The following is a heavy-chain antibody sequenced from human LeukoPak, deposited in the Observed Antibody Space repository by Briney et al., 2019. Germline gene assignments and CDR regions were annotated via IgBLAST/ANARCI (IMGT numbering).Heavy chain of an antibody. V-gene: IGHV4-30-2*01. Sequence: SETLSLTCTVSGGSISSGGYSWSWIRQPPGKGLEWIGYIYHSGSTYYNPSLKSRVTISVDRSKNQFSLKLSSVTAADTAVYYCAGSTYYYDSSGYDYWGQGTLVTVSS. CDR1: GGSISSGGYS. D-gene: IGHD3-22*01. CDR2: IYHSGST. CDR3: AGSTYYYDSSGYDY. J-gene: IGHJ4*02.